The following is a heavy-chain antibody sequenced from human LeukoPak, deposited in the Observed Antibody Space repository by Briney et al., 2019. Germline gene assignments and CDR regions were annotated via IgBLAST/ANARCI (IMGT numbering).Heavy chain of an antibody. V-gene: IGHV4-59*12. CDR2: IYYSGST. D-gene: IGHD1-7*01. Sequence: PSETLSLTCIVSGVSISSYYWSWIRQPPGKGLEWIGYIYYSGSTNYHPSLKSRVTISVDTSKNQFSLKLTSVPAADTGVYYCARVGITGTIPDYWGLGTLVTVSS. CDR3: ARVGITGTIPDY. CDR1: GVSISSYY. J-gene: IGHJ4*02.